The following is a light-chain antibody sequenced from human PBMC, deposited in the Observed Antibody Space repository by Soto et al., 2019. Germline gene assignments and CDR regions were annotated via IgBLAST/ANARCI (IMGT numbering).Light chain of an antibody. CDR2: EGS. Sequence: QSALTQPASVSGSPGQSITISCTGTSSDVGSYNLVSWYQQHPGKAPKLMIYEGSKRPSGVSNRFSGSQSGNTASLTISGLQAEDEADYYCCSYAGSSTWVFGGGTKLTV. J-gene: IGLJ3*02. V-gene: IGLV2-23*01. CDR1: SSDVGSYNL. CDR3: CSYAGSSTWV.